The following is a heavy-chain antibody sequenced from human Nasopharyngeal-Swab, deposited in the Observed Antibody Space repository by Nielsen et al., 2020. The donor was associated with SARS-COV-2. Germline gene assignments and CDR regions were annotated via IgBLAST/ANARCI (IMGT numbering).Heavy chain of an antibody. J-gene: IGHJ5*02. CDR3: AKGSTWYIYNWFDP. CDR2: ISYAGGNN. D-gene: IGHD6-13*01. V-gene: IGHV3-30*18. Sequence: GESLKISCVASGFTFNNFGMHWVRQAPGKGLEWVAVISYAGGNNYYADSVKGRFTISRDNSKNTLYLQMSSLRAEDTAVYYCAKGSTWYIYNWFDPWGQGTLVTVSS. CDR1: GFTFNNFG.